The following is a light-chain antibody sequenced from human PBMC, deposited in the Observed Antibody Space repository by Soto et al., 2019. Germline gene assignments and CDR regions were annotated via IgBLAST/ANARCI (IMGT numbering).Light chain of an antibody. CDR2: DAF. CDR1: QSISNW. CDR3: QQYNSYSYT. V-gene: IGKV1-5*01. Sequence: DIQMTQSASTLSVSVGDRVTITCRASQSISNWLGWSPQKPGKAPKLLIYDAFSLESGVPSRFSGSGSGTEFTLTISSLQPDDFATYYCQQYNSYSYTFGQGTKVDIK. J-gene: IGKJ2*01.